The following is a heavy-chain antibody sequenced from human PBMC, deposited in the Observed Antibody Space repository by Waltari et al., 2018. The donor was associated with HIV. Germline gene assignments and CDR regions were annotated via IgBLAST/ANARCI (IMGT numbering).Heavy chain of an antibody. Sequence: QLVESGGGLVQPGGSLRLSCGASGFTFSTYSMTWVRQAPGKGLEWVSSISITSDFIYYADSVKGRFTISRDNARNSLFLQMNSLRAEDTAIYYCAKDGGFRGALYYFDFWGQGTLVTVSS. CDR1: GFTFSTYS. D-gene: IGHD3-10*01. V-gene: IGHV3-21*01. CDR2: ISITSDFI. J-gene: IGHJ4*02. CDR3: AKDGGFRGALYYFDF.